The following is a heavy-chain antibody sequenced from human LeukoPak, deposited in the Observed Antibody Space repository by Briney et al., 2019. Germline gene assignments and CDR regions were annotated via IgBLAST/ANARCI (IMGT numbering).Heavy chain of an antibody. D-gene: IGHD3-3*01. V-gene: IGHV5-51*01. CDR2: IYPDDSDS. CDR3: ARVGSVTKFGVVSYYFDY. CDR1: GCRFNYYW. Sequence: GSPLKISCNASGCRFNYYWNAWVRQLPGKGLEWMGMIYPDDSDSTYNPSFQSQVTISVDKSINTSYLQSSSLKASNTAIYYCARVGSVTKFGVVSYYFDYWGQGTLVTVP. J-gene: IGHJ4*02.